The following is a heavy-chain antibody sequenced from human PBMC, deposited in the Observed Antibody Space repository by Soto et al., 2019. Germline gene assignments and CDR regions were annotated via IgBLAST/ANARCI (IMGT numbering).Heavy chain of an antibody. J-gene: IGHJ4*02. Sequence: ASVKVSCKASGYTFTSYGISWVRQAPGQGLEWMGWINADNGNTKYSQKFQGRVTITRDTSASTAYMELSSLRSEDTAVYYCARGLPLAADYWGQGTLVTVSS. CDR3: ARGLPLAADY. CDR1: GYTFTSYG. V-gene: IGHV1-18*01. CDR2: INADNGNT.